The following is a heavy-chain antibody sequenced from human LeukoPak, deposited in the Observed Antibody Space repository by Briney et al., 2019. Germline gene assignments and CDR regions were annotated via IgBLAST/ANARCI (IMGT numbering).Heavy chain of an antibody. CDR3: ARLLGFGARLEKRFDP. J-gene: IGHJ5*02. CDR1: GFTFSSYA. Sequence: GSLRLSCAASGFTFSSYAMSWVRQAPGKGLEWIGSIYYSGSTYYNPSLKSRVTISVDTSKNQFSLKLSSVTAADTAVYYCARLLGFGARLEKRFDPWGQGTLVTVSS. V-gene: IGHV4-39*01. D-gene: IGHD3-10*01. CDR2: IYYSGST.